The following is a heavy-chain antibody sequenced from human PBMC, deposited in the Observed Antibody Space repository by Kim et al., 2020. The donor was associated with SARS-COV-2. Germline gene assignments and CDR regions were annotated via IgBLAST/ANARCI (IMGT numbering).Heavy chain of an antibody. CDR3: ARDLYSGYDFDY. CDR2: ISISSSYI. Sequence: GGSLRLSCAASGFTFSSYSMNWVRQAPGKGLGWVSSISISSSYISYAASVKGRFTISRENAKTSLYLQMNSLRAEATAVYSCARDLYSGYDFDYWGKGTL. V-gene: IGHV3-21*01. J-gene: IGHJ4*02. CDR1: GFTFSSYS. D-gene: IGHD5-12*01.